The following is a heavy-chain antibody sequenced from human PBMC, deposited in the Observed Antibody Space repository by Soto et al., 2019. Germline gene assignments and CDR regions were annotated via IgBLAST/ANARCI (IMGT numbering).Heavy chain of an antibody. CDR3: ISFLVGVPE. D-gene: IGHD1-26*01. Sequence: GGSLRLSCAASGFTFRSQWMHWVRQAPGKGLVWVSCIKGDGTITNYADSVKGRFTISRDNAKNTLYLQMNSLRAEDTAVYYCISFLVGVPEWGQGTLVTVSP. CDR1: GFTFRSQW. CDR2: IKGDGTIT. V-gene: IGHV3-74*01. J-gene: IGHJ4*02.